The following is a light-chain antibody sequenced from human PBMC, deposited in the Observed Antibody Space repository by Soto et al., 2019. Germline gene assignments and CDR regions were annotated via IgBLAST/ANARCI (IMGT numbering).Light chain of an antibody. CDR1: SSDVGGYNF. Sequence: QSAPTQPASVSGSPGQSITISCTGTSSDVGGYNFVSWYQHHPGKAPKLIIFDVSHRPSGVSDRFSGSKSGNTASLTISGLQAEDEADYYCSSYTSSSTLVFGGGTKLTVL. J-gene: IGLJ2*01. V-gene: IGLV2-14*03. CDR2: DVS. CDR3: SSYTSSSTLV.